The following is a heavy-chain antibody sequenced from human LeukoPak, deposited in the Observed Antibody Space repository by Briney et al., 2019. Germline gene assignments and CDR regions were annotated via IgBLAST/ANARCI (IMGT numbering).Heavy chain of an antibody. J-gene: IGHJ4*02. CDR1: GGSISSNN. D-gene: IGHD1-14*01. CDR2: ISLSGGGT. CDR3: AKRDNTASYYFDY. V-gene: IGHV3-23*01. Sequence: PSGTLSLTCAVSGGSISSNNWWSWVRQAPGKGLEWVSAISLSGGGTFYADSVKGRFTISRDNSKNTLYLQMNSLRAEDTAVYYCAKRDNTASYYFDYWGQGTLVTVSS.